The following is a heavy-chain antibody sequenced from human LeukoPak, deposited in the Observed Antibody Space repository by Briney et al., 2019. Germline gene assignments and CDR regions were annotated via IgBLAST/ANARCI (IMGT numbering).Heavy chain of an antibody. CDR2: IYYGGST. D-gene: IGHD3-22*01. Sequence: ASETLSLTCTVSGGSISSGGYYWSWIRQHPGKGLEWIGYIYYGGSTYYNPSLKSRVTISVDTSKNQLSLKLSSVTAADMAVYYCARDKYYYDSSGLDYWGQGTLVTVSS. J-gene: IGHJ4*02. V-gene: IGHV4-31*03. CDR1: GGSISSGGYY. CDR3: ARDKYYYDSSGLDY.